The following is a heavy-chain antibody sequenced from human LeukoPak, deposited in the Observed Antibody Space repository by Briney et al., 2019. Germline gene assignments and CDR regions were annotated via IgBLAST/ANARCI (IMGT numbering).Heavy chain of an antibody. J-gene: IGHJ6*02. Sequence: GGSLRLSCAASGFTFSDYYMSWIRQAPGKGLEWVSYISSSSSYTNYADSVKGRFTISRDNAKNSLYLQMNSLRAEDTAVYYCARDERHYYGSGTVPSYGKDVWGQGTTVTVSS. V-gene: IGHV3-11*05. D-gene: IGHD3-10*01. CDR2: ISSSSSYT. CDR1: GFTFSDYY. CDR3: ARDERHYYGSGTVPSYGKDV.